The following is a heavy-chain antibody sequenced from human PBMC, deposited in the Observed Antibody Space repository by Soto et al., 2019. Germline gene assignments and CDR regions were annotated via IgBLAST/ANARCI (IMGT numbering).Heavy chain of an antibody. Sequence: HPGGSLRLSCAASGFTFSSYAMSWVRQAPGKGLEWVSAISGSGGSTYYADSVKGRFTISRDNSKNTLYLQMNSLRAEDTAVYYCAKGPRITMIVPGDWFDPWGQGTLVTVSS. V-gene: IGHV3-23*01. J-gene: IGHJ5*02. D-gene: IGHD3-22*01. CDR1: GFTFSSYA. CDR2: ISGSGGST. CDR3: AKGPRITMIVPGDWFDP.